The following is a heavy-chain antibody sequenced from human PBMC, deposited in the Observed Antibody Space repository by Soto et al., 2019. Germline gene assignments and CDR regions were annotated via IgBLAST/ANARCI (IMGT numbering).Heavy chain of an antibody. CDR2: IIPIFGTA. CDR3: ARGTVTIFGVVTAHDAFDI. J-gene: IGHJ3*02. Sequence: ASVKVSCKASGGTFSSYAISWVRQAPGQGLEWMGGIIPIFGTANYAQKFQGRVTITADEFTSTAYMELSSLRSEDTAVYYCARGTVTIFGVVTAHDAFDIWGQGTMVTVSS. CDR1: GGTFSSYA. D-gene: IGHD3-3*01. V-gene: IGHV1-69*13.